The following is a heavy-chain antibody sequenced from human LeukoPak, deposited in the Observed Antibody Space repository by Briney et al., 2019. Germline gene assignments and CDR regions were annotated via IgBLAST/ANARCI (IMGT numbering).Heavy chain of an antibody. CDR1: GGSISSYY. Sequence: PSETLSLTCTVSGGSISSYYWSWIRQPPGKGLEWIGYIYYSGSTNYNPSLKSRVTISVDTSKNQFSLKLSSVTAADTAVYYCARVTGYSSGWKGPADYWGQGTLVTVSS. J-gene: IGHJ4*02. D-gene: IGHD6-19*01. CDR2: IYYSGST. CDR3: ARVTGYSSGWKGPADY. V-gene: IGHV4-59*01.